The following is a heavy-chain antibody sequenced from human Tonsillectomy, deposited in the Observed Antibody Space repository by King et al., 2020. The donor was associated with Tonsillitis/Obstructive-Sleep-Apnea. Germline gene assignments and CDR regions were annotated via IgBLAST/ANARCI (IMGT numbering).Heavy chain of an antibody. CDR2: INWNGGST. CDR1: GFTFDDYG. V-gene: IGHV3-20*04. D-gene: IGHD3-3*01. Sequence: VQLVESGGGVVRPGGSLRLSCAASGFTFDDYGMSWVRQAPGKGLEWVSGINWNGGSTGYADSVKGRFTISKDNAKNSLYLQMNSLRAEDTALYYCARGIRDFWSGSYFDYWGQGTLVTVSS. J-gene: IGHJ4*02. CDR3: ARGIRDFWSGSYFDY.